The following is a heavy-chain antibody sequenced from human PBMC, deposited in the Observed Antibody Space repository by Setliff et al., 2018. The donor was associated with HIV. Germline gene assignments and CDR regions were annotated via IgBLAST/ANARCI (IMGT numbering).Heavy chain of an antibody. Sequence: GGSLRLSCATSGFTFSDYWMTWVRQAPGKGLEWVANIKQDGSEKYCVDSVRGRFTISRDNAKNSLYLQMNSLGAEDTAVYYCARGRRVSSNYYYYCYMDVWGKGTTVTVSS. J-gene: IGHJ6*03. CDR3: ARGRRVSSNYYYYCYMDV. D-gene: IGHD2-2*01. CDR1: GFTFSDYW. CDR2: IKQDGSEK. V-gene: IGHV3-7*03.